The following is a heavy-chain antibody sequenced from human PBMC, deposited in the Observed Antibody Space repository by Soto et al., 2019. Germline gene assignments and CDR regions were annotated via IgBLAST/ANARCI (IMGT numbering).Heavy chain of an antibody. V-gene: IGHV4-59*01. CDR1: GSSISTYY. CDR2: IYYDGIT. J-gene: IGHJ4*02. Sequence: QVQLQESGPGLVKPSETLSLTCTVSGSSISTYYWSWIRQSPGKGLEWIGYIYYDGITNHNPSLKSRVTISVDTSKNQFSLELNSVTAADTAVYYCARSLFGDFNFDYWGQGTLVTVSS. D-gene: IGHD3-10*02. CDR3: ARSLFGDFNFDY.